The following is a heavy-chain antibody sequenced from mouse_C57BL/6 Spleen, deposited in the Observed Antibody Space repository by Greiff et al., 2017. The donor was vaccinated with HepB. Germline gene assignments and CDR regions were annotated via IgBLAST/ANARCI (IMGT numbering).Heavy chain of an antibody. V-gene: IGHV1-81*01. Sequence: VQLQQSGAELARPGASVKLSCKASGYTFTSYGISWVKQRTGQGLEWIGEIYPRSGNTYYNEKFKGKATLTADKSSSTASMELRSLTSEDSAVYICARSSITTVVADAMDYWGQGTSVTVSS. CDR1: GYTFTSYG. J-gene: IGHJ4*01. CDR2: IYPRSGNT. CDR3: ARSSITTVVADAMDY. D-gene: IGHD1-1*01.